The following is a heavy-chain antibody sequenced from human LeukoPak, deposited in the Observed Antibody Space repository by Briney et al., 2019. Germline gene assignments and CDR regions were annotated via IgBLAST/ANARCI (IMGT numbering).Heavy chain of an antibody. CDR3: ARILITMIVGVIPDAFHI. D-gene: IGHD3-22*01. V-gene: IGHV4-39*01. J-gene: IGHJ3*02. Sequence: SETLSLTCTVSGGSISSSSYYWGWIRQPPGKGLEWIGSIYHSGSTYYNPSLKSRVTISADTFKNQFSLKLSSVTAADTAVYYRARILITMIVGVIPDAFHIWGQGTMVTVSS. CDR1: GGSISSSSYY. CDR2: IYHSGST.